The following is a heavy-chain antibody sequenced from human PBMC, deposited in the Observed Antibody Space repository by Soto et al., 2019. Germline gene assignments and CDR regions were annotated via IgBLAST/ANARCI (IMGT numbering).Heavy chain of an antibody. Sequence: QEHLQESGPGLVRPSQTLSLTCTVSGASISSSRYHWSWIRQPPGKGLEWIGHTYDSGSAYYNPSLRGGVIISVDASKDQLSLILRSVTAADTAVYYCAGYYGAIGGRGPWCQGALVTVSS. J-gene: IGHJ5*02. D-gene: IGHD3-10*01. CDR3: AGYYGAIGGRGP. V-gene: IGHV4-30-4*01. CDR1: GASISSSRYH. CDR2: TYDSGSA.